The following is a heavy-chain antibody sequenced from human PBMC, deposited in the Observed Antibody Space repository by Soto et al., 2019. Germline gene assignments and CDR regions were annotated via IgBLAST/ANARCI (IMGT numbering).Heavy chain of an antibody. Sequence: QMQLQESGPGLVKPAETLSLTCTVSGDSISSSAYCWAWVRQPPGKGLEWIGCIFYSGTTYYHPSLKSRVTMSVGTSNNKFSLSLTSVTAADTAIYLCARQKSNSDWFDPWGQGTLVTVSS. V-gene: IGHV4-39*01. CDR1: GDSISSSAYC. J-gene: IGHJ5*02. CDR3: ARQKSNSDWFDP. D-gene: IGHD1-26*01. CDR2: IFYSGTT.